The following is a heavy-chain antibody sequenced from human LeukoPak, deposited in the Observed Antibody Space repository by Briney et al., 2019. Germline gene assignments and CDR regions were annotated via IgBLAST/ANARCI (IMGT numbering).Heavy chain of an antibody. Sequence: GGSLRLSCAASGLTFSSYAMSWVRQAPGKGLEWVSRINSDGSSTNYADSVKGRFTISRDNAKNTLYLQMNSLRAEDMAVYYCASMRWLQSSVDYWGQGTLVTVSS. CDR1: GLTFSSYA. CDR2: INSDGSST. V-gene: IGHV3-74*01. J-gene: IGHJ4*02. D-gene: IGHD5-24*01. CDR3: ASMRWLQSSVDY.